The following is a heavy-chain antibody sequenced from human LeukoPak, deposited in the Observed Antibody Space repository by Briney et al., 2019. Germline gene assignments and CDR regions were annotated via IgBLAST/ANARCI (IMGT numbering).Heavy chain of an antibody. D-gene: IGHD4-11*01. CDR1: GFTFNSYV. CDR3: ARGYGENSDYHLKY. CDR2: IEYDENRK. V-gene: IGHV3-30*03. J-gene: IGHJ4*02. Sequence: GGSLRLSCAASGFTFNSYVMHWVRQAPGKGPEWVAVIEYDENRKYYEDSVKGRFTISRDNSKNMLYLQINSLATEDTAVYYCARGYGENSDYHLKYWGQGTLVTVSS.